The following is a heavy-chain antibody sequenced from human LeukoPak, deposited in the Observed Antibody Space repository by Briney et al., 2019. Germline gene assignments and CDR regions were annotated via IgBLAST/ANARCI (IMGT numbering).Heavy chain of an antibody. CDR2: IYYSGST. V-gene: IGHV4-61*08. Sequence: SETLSLTCTVSGGSISSGGYYWSWIRQHPGKGLEWIGYIYYSGSTYYNPSLKSRVTISVDTSKNQFSLKLSSVTAADTAVYYCARAYSNYVSYYYGMDVWGQGTTVTVSS. J-gene: IGHJ6*02. D-gene: IGHD4-11*01. CDR3: ARAYSNYVSYYYGMDV. CDR1: GGSISSGGYY.